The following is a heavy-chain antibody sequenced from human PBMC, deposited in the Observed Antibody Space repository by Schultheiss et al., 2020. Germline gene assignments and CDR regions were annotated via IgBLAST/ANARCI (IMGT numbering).Heavy chain of an antibody. V-gene: IGHV3-21*01. CDR1: GFTFSTST. J-gene: IGHJ2*01. CDR3: ARDRTPSIAAAGWYFDL. Sequence: GGSLRLSCAASGFTFSTSTMIWVRQAPGKGLEWVSAISGSGGSSVIHYADSVKGRFTISRDNAKNSLYLQMNSLRAEDTAVYYCARDRTPSIAAAGWYFDLWGRGTLVTVSS. CDR2: ISGSGGSSVI. D-gene: IGHD6-13*01.